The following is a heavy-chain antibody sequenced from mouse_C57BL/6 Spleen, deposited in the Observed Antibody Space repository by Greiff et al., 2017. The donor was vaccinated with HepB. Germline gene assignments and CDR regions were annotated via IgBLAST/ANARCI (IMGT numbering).Heavy chain of an antibody. J-gene: IGHJ3*01. V-gene: IGHV1-7*01. Sequence: QVQLQQSGAELAKPGASVKLSCKASGYTFPSYWMHWVKQRPGQGLEWIGYINPSSGYTKYNQKFKDKATLTADKSSRTAYMQLGSLTYEDSAVYYCARGAWFAYWGQGTLVTVSA. CDR2: INPSSGYT. CDR3: ARGAWFAY. CDR1: GYTFPSYW.